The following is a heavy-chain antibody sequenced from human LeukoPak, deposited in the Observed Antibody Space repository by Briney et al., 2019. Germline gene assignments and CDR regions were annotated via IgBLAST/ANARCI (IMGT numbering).Heavy chain of an antibody. D-gene: IGHD3-10*01. CDR2: INHSGST. CDR3: ARGPARITMVRGVIYSAGRYYFDY. V-gene: IGHV4-34*01. Sequence: PSETLSLTCAVYGGSFSGYYWSWIRQPPGKGLEWIGEINHSGSTNYNPSLKSRVTISVDTSKDQFSLKLSSMTAADTAVYYCARGPARITMVRGVIYSAGRYYFDYWGQGTLVTVSS. CDR1: GGSFSGYY. J-gene: IGHJ4*02.